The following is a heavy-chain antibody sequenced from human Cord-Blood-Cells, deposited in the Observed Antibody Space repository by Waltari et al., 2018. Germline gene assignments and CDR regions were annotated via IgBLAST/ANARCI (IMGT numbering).Heavy chain of an antibody. V-gene: IGHV3-23*01. CDR2: ISGSGGST. CDR3: AKSSMNVLLWFGELFDAFDI. Sequence: EVQLLESGGGLVQPGGSLRLSCAASGLTFSSYAMSWVRPAPWRGLEWVSAISGSGGSTYHADSVKGRFNISRDNSKNTLYLQMNSRRAEDTAVYYCAKSSMNVLLWFGELFDAFDIWGQGTMVTVSS. CDR1: GLTFSSYA. J-gene: IGHJ3*02. D-gene: IGHD3-10*01.